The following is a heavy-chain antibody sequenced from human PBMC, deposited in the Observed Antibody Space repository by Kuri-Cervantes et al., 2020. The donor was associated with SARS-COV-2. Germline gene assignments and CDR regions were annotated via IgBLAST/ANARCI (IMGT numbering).Heavy chain of an antibody. J-gene: IGHJ4*02. CDR1: GYTFTGYY. CDR2: INPNSGGT. V-gene: IGHV1-2*02. D-gene: IGHD5-12*01. CDR3: ARSAGRGYSGYDLGLFRFDY. Sequence: ASVKVSCKASGYTFTGYYMHWVRQAPGQGLEWMGWINPNSGGTNYAQKFQGRVTMTRDTSISTAYMEPSRLRSDETDVYYCARSAGRGYSGYDLGLFRFDYWGQGTLVTVSS.